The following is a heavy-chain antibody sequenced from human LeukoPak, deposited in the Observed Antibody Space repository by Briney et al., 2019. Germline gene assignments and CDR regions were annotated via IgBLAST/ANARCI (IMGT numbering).Heavy chain of an antibody. CDR2: IKQDGSEK. CDR1: GFTFSDYW. V-gene: IGHV3-7*01. Sequence: GGSLRLSWAASGFTFSDYWMSWVRQASGKGLEWVANIKQDGSEKHYVDSVKGRFTISRDNAKNSLYLQMNSLRAEDTAVYHCARDLGYSSGPNYWGQGTRVTVSS. J-gene: IGHJ4*02. CDR3: ARDLGYSSGPNY. D-gene: IGHD6-19*01.